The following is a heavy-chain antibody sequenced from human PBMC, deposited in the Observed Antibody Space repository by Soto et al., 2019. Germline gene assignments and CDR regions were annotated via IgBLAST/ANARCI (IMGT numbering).Heavy chain of an antibody. CDR2: IYYAGNT. Sequence: SEDPSPTCPVSSGSINKYYWGWIRQPPGKGLEFIGYIYYAGNTTYNPSLKSRVTISVDTSKNQFSLKLSSVTAADTAVYYCARLGGYYQALDSWGQGTLVTVS. D-gene: IGHD3-22*01. CDR1: SGSINKYY. J-gene: IGHJ4*02. CDR3: ARLGGYYQALDS. V-gene: IGHV4-59*08.